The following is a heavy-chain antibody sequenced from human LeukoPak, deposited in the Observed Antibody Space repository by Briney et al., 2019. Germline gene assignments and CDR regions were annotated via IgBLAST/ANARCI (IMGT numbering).Heavy chain of an antibody. Sequence: SETLSLTCAVSGYSISSGYYWGWIRQPPGKGLEWIGEINHSGSTNYNPSLKSRVTISVDTSKNQFSLKLSSVTAADTAVYYCARGPRGMRYSSGWTLGYWGQGTLVTVSS. CDR1: GYSISSGYY. D-gene: IGHD6-19*01. CDR2: INHSGST. J-gene: IGHJ4*02. V-gene: IGHV4-38-2*01. CDR3: ARGPRGMRYSSGWTLGY.